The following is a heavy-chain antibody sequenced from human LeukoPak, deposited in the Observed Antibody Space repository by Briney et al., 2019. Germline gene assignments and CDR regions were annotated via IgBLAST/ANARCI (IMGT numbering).Heavy chain of an antibody. CDR3: ARGYFDTSGSSNPFDY. CDR2: IHSSGTT. V-gene: IGHV4-4*09. J-gene: IGHJ4*02. CDR1: GDSISGYY. Sequence: SETLSLTCTVSGDSISGYYWSWIRQTPGRGLEWIASIHSSGTTKYNPSLKSRVTMSVDTSKNQFSLRLTSVTAADTAVCFCARGYFDTSGSSNPFDYWGQGALVTVSS. D-gene: IGHD3-22*01.